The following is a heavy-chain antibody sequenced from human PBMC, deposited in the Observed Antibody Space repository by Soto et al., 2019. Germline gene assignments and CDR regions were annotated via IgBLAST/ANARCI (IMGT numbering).Heavy chain of an antibody. D-gene: IGHD6-19*01. CDR2: ITPVLGVE. CDR3: ARDQTGCEY. J-gene: IGHJ4*02. Sequence: QVHLVQSGAEVKKPGSSVKVSCKASGATFSRDTFSWVRQAPGQGLEWVGRITPVLGVEIYARRFQGRVTITADTSATTVYMERSSLTSVDTAMSFCARDQTGCEYWGQGPLVTVSS. CDR1: GATFSRDT. V-gene: IGHV1-69*08.